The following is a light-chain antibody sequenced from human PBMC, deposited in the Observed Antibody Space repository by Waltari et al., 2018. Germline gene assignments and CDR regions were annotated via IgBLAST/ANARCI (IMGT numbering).Light chain of an antibody. CDR3: SAWDDTLGGVL. CDR2: RDN. V-gene: IGLV1-47*01. CDR1: SSNLGSNY. Sequence: QSVLTQPPSASETPGPRVTLSCSGTSSNLGSNYVYWYQQLPGTAPQPLIYRDNQRPSGVPDRFSGPKSGTSASLAISGLRSEDEADYFCSAWDDTLGGVLFGGGTKLTVL. J-gene: IGLJ2*01.